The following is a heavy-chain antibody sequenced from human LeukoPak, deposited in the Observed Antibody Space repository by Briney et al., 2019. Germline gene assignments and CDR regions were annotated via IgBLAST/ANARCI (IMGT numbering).Heavy chain of an antibody. CDR1: AFTFSNHA. J-gene: IGHJ4*02. Sequence: GGSLRLSWAASAFTFSNHAMSWVRQTQGKGLEWVSGISAGGGSTLYADSVKGRFTISRDNSKNTLYLQMNNLRVEDTAVYFCAYYDSSGYYYGRLRYWGQGTPVTVSS. CDR3: AYYDSSGYYYGRLRY. V-gene: IGHV3-23*01. CDR2: ISAGGGST. D-gene: IGHD3-22*01.